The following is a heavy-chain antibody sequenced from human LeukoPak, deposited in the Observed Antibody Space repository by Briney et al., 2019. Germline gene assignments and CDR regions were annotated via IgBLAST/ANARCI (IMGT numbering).Heavy chain of an antibody. V-gene: IGHV3-7*01. Sequence: PGGSLRLSCAASGFTFSSYWMSSVRQAPGKGLEWVANIKQDGSEKYYVDSVKGRFTISRDNAKNSLYLQMNSLRAEDTAVYYCAQLLEGGYYGMDVWGEGTTVTVSS. CDR3: AQLLEGGYYGMDV. CDR1: GFTFSSYW. D-gene: IGHD2-2*01. J-gene: IGHJ6*04. CDR2: IKQDGSEK.